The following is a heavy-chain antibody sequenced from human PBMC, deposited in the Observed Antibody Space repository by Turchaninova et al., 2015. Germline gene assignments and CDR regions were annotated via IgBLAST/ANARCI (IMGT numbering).Heavy chain of an antibody. Sequence: QLQLVQSGAAAKKPGASAKVSCKASGYTFTSYGISWVRQAPGKGLEWMGWISAYNCNTNYAQKLQGKVTMTTDTSTSTAYMELRSLRSDDTAVYYCARAATMTTSPVDYWGQGTLVTVSS. J-gene: IGHJ4*02. CDR1: GYTFTSYG. D-gene: IGHD4-17*01. V-gene: IGHV1-18*01. CDR2: ISAYNCNT. CDR3: ARAATMTTSPVDY.